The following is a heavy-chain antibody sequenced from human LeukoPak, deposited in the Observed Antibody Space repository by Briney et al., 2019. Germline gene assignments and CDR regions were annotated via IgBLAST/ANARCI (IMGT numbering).Heavy chain of an antibody. V-gene: IGHV3-66*01. CDR3: ARSPYGDYARYDFDY. J-gene: IGHJ4*02. D-gene: IGHD4-17*01. Sequence: GGSLRLSCAASGFTVSSNYMSWVRQAPGKGLEWVSVIYSGGSTYYADSVRGRFTISRDDSKNTLYLQMNSLRAEDTAVYYCARSPYGDYARYDFDYWGQGTLVTVSS. CDR2: IYSGGST. CDR1: GFTVSSNY.